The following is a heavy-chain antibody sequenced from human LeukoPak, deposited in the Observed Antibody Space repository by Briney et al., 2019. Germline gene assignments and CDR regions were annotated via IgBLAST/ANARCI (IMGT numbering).Heavy chain of an antibody. CDR1: GGSISSYY. CDR3: AREYQCGGDCYWFDP. V-gene: IGHV4-59*01. J-gene: IGHJ5*02. CDR2: IYYSGST. D-gene: IGHD2-21*02. Sequence: SETLSLTCTVSGGSISSYYWSWIRQPPGKGLEWIGYIYYSGSTNYNPSLKSRVTISVDTSKNQFSLKLSSVTAADTVVYYCAREYQCGGDCYWFDPWGQGTLVTVSS.